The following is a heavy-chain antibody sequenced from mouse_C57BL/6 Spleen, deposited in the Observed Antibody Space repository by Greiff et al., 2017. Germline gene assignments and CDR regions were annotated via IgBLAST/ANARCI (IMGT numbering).Heavy chain of an antibody. CDR2: ICPSDSET. J-gene: IGHJ2*01. D-gene: IGHD1-1*01. CDR1: GYTFTSYW. CDR3: ARHYYGSSPYFDY. V-gene: IGHV1-61*01. Sequence: QVQLQQPGAELVRPGSSVKLSCKASGYTFTSYWMDWVKQRPGQGLEWIGNICPSDSETHYNQKFKDKATLTVDKSSSTAYMQLSSLTSEDSAVYYCARHYYGSSPYFDYWGQGTTLTVSS.